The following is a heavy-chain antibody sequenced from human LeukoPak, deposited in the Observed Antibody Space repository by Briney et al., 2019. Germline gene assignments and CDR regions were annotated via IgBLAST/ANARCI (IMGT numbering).Heavy chain of an antibody. CDR2: ISSSDSTI. V-gene: IGHV3-48*03. Sequence: GGSLRLSCAASGFTFSSYEMNWVRQAPGKGLEWVSYISSSDSTIYYADSVKGRFTISRDNAKNSLYLQMNSLRAEDTAVYYCARVDQQERPKAVDIWGQGTMVTVSS. CDR1: GFTFSSYE. J-gene: IGHJ3*02. D-gene: IGHD1-1*01. CDR3: ARVDQQERPKAVDI.